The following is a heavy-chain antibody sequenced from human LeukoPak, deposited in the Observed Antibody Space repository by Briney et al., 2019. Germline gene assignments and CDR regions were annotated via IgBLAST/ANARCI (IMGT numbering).Heavy chain of an antibody. J-gene: IGHJ4*02. CDR2: IRSKTDGGTT. Sequence: KPGGSLRLSCAASGLTLSNAWMTWVRQAPGKGLEWVGGIRSKTDGGTTDYAAPVKGRFTISRDDSKNTLYLQMNSLKTDDTAMYYCTTWTRDSSGYFSDYWGQGTLVTVSS. CDR3: TTWTRDSSGYFSDY. D-gene: IGHD3-22*01. V-gene: IGHV3-15*01. CDR1: GLTLSNAW.